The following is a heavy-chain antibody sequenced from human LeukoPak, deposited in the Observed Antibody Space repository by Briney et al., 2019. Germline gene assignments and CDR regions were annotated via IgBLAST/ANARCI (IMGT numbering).Heavy chain of an antibody. CDR1: GFTFSSYG. J-gene: IGHJ4*02. CDR3: AKDPQKWESYFDY. D-gene: IGHD1-26*01. CDR2: IRYDGSNK. V-gene: IGHV3-30*02. Sequence: PGGSLRLSCAASGFTFSSYGMHWVRQAPGKGLEWVAFIRYDGSNKYYADSVKGRFTISRDNSKNTLYLQVNSLRAEDTAVSYCAKDPQKWESYFDYWGQGTLVTVSS.